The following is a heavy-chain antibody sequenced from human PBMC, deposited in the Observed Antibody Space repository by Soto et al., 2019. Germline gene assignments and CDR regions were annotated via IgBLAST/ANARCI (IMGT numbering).Heavy chain of an antibody. Sequence: VQLVESGGGVVQPGRSLRLSCAASGFTFSSYAMHWVHQAPGKGLEWVAVISYDGSNKYYADSVKGRFTISRDNSKNTLYLQMNSLRAEDTAVYYCARGVRRDYDSSGEGYWGQGTLVTVSS. V-gene: IGHV3-30-3*01. D-gene: IGHD3-22*01. CDR1: GFTFSSYA. CDR2: ISYDGSNK. CDR3: ARGVRRDYDSSGEGY. J-gene: IGHJ4*02.